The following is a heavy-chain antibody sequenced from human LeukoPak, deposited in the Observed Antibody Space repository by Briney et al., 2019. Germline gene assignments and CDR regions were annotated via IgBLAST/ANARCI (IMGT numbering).Heavy chain of an antibody. CDR3: ARGMAVDTAMVLPFDY. V-gene: IGHV4-39*07. CDR1: GGSISSSSYY. Sequence: SETLSLTCTVSGGSISSSSYYWGWIRQPPGKGLEWIGSIYYSGSTYYNPSLKSRVTISVDTSKNQFSLKLSSVTAADTAVYYCARGMAVDTAMVLPFDYWGQGTLVTVSS. J-gene: IGHJ4*02. CDR2: IYYSGST. D-gene: IGHD5-18*01.